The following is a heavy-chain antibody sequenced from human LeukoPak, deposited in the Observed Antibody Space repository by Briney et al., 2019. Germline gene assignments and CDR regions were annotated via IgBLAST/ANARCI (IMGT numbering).Heavy chain of an antibody. CDR1: GFTVFSNY. V-gene: IGHV3-53*01. CDR3: ASGSTMVQGVIFAY. Sequence: PGGSLRLSCAASGFTVFSNYMSWVRQAPGKGLGWVSVLYSDGRTFYAGSVRGRFTISRDKSKNTVYLQMNSLRVEDTAVYYCASGSTMVQGVIFAYWGQGTLVTVAS. CDR2: LYSDGRT. D-gene: IGHD3-10*01. J-gene: IGHJ4*02.